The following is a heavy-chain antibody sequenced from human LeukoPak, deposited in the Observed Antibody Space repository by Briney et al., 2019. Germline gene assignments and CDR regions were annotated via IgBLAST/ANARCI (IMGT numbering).Heavy chain of an antibody. J-gene: IGHJ4*02. CDR1: GYTFTGYY. V-gene: IGHV1-2*02. CDR2: INPNSGGT. D-gene: IGHD3-10*01. CDR3: AREYVYYGSGSYYNGYFDY. Sequence: ASVKVSCKASGYTFTGYYMHWVRQAPGQGLEWMGWINPNSGGTNYAQKLQGRVTMTRDTSISTAYMELSRLRSDDTAVYYCAREYVYYGSGSYYNGYFDYWGQGTLVTVSS.